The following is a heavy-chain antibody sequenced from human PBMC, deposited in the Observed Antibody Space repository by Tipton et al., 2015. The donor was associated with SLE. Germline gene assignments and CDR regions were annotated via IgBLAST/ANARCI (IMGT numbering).Heavy chain of an antibody. CDR1: GVSISTYY. V-gene: IGHV4-59*07. D-gene: IGHD3-10*01. Sequence: TLSLTCSVSGVSISTYYWSWIRQSPGKGLEWIGFFYFSGSSQYNPSLKSRVAISAGTSNNQFSLELRSVTAADTAVYYCARHLGVIVAFEVWGQGTVLTVS. CDR2: FYFSGSS. CDR3: ARHLGVIVAFEV. J-gene: IGHJ3*01.